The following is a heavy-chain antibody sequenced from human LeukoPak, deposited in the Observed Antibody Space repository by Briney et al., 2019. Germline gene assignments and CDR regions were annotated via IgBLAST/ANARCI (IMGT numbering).Heavy chain of an antibody. D-gene: IGHD2-8*01. CDR2: INPHSGAP. CDR1: GYTFTGPS. V-gene: IGHV1-2*02. J-gene: IGHJ4*02. CDR3: ARLEYFTTRVCTTFSL. Sequence: ASVKVSCKAFGYTFTGPSIHWMRQAPGHGLEWIGWINPHSGAPKYAQKFQGTVTLTTHTSTSPAHMELSGLSADDTAPHYCARLEYFTTRVCTTFSLWAQGPLV.